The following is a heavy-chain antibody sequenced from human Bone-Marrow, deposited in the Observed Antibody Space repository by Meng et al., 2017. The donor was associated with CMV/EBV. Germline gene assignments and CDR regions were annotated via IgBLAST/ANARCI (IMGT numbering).Heavy chain of an antibody. D-gene: IGHD2-15*01. Sequence: LKISCAASGFTFSSYAMHWVRQAPGKGLEWVAVISYDGSNKYYADSVKGRFTISRDNSKNTLYLQMNSLRAEDTAVYYCAREGCSGGSCYSSYYYGMDVWGQGTTVTVSS. CDR3: AREGCSGGSCYSSYYYGMDV. V-gene: IGHV3-30*04. J-gene: IGHJ6*02. CDR2: ISYDGSNK. CDR1: GFTFSSYA.